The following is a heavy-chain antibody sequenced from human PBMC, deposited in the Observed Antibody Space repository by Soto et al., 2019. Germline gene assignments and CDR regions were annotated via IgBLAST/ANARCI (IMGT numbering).Heavy chain of an antibody. Sequence: QVQLEQSGAELKKPGSSVKFSCKASAGPFSSYAINWVRQAPGQGPEWMGGITPIFGEPKYAQKFQGRVTITADIATSTAYMELSSLRSDDKAVYFCARGSSSSIRNWFDPWGQGTLVTVSS. D-gene: IGHD3-3*01. V-gene: IGHV1-69*06. CDR2: ITPIFGEP. CDR3: ARGSSSSIRNWFDP. J-gene: IGHJ5*02. CDR1: AGPFSSYA.